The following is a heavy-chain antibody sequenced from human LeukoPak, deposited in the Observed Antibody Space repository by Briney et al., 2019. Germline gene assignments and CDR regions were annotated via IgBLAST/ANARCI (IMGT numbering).Heavy chain of an antibody. J-gene: IGHJ6*02. D-gene: IGHD3-10*01. CDR1: GFTVSSNY. Sequence: GGSLRLSCAASGFTVSSNYMSWVREAPGKGLEWGSVIYIGVSTYYVDYVKGRFTISRDNSKNTLFIQMNSLRDEDTAVYYCASRPSYGSVSYYPYYYYGMDVWGQGTTVTVSS. V-gene: IGHV3-66*01. CDR3: ASRPSYGSVSYYPYYYYGMDV. CDR2: IYIGVST.